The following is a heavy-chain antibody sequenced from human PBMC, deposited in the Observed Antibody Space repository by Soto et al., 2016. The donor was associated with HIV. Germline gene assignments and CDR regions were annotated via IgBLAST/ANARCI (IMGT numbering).Heavy chain of an antibody. CDR2: INPTTGGT. V-gene: IGHV1-2*02. Sequence: QVQLVQSGAEVKKPGASVKVSCRASGYTFTDSYIHWVRQAPGQGLQWMGWINPTTGGTNYAQTFQGRVIMTRDTSISTAYMEMSRLRSDDTAVYYCTKVGRYCSGNRCTIRSDYYMDVWGKGTTVTVTS. J-gene: IGHJ6*03. D-gene: IGHD2-15*01. CDR1: GYTFTDSY. CDR3: TKVGRYCSGNRCTIRSDYYMDV.